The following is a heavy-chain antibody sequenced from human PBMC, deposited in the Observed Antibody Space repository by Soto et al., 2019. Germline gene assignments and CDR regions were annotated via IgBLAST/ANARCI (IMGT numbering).Heavy chain of an antibody. J-gene: IGHJ6*02. CDR2: FDPEDGET. CDR3: ATDPLEDDLDPSYGMDV. CDR1: GYTLTELS. V-gene: IGHV1-24*01. D-gene: IGHD1-1*01. Sequence: ASVKVSCKVSGYTLTELSMHWVRQAPGKGLEWMGGFDPEDGETIYAQKFQGRVTMTEDTSTDTAYMELSSLRSEDTAVYYCATDPLEDDLDPSYGMDVWGQGTSVTVSS.